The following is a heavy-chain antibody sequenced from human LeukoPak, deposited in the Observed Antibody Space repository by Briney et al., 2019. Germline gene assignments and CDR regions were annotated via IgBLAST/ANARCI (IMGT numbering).Heavy chain of an antibody. D-gene: IGHD3-22*01. J-gene: IGHJ4*02. CDR3: ARGHHYYDSSAYYY. V-gene: IGHV3-30*07. Sequence: DSVKGRFTISRDESKNTLCLQLDSLRAEDTAVYYCARGHHYYDSSAYYYWGQGTLVTVSS.